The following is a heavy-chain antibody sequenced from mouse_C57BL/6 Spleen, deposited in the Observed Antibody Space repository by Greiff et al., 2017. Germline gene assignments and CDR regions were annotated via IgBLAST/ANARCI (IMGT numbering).Heavy chain of an antibody. CDR2: ISSGGDYI. J-gene: IGHJ1*03. V-gene: IGHV5-9-1*02. D-gene: IGHD4-1*01. Sequence: EVQRVESGEGLVKPGGSLKLSCAASGFTFSSYAMSWVRQTPEKRLEWVAYISSGGDYIYYADTVKGRFTISRENARNTLYLQMSSLKSEDTAMYYCTRGTGTEGYFDVWGTGTTVTVSS. CDR3: TRGTGTEGYFDV. CDR1: GFTFSSYA.